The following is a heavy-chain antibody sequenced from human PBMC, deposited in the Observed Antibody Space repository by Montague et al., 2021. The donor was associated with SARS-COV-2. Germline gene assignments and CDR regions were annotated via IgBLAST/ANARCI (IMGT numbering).Heavy chain of an antibody. Sequence: SETLSLTCTVSGGSISSDYWTWIRQPPGKGLEWIGFVYYRGNTYXNPSLRGRVTISVDTSSNHFSLTLSPVTAADTAIYYCARHYDHSSRVDSWGQGTLVTVSS. CDR3: ARHYDHSSRVDS. CDR1: GGSISSDY. J-gene: IGHJ4*02. D-gene: IGHD3-16*01. CDR2: VYYRGNT. V-gene: IGHV4-59*08.